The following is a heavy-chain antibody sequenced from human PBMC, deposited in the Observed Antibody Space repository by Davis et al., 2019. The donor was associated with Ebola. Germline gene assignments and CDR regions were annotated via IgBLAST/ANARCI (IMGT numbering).Heavy chain of an antibody. CDR3: ATPPCQHSGGSCYYY. Sequence: GESLKISCAASGFTFSSYAMSWVRQAPGKGLEWVSAISGSGGSTYYADSVKGRFTISRDNSKNTLYLQMNSLRAEDTAVYYCATPPCQHSGGSCYYYWGQGTLVTVSS. J-gene: IGHJ4*02. CDR1: GFTFSSYA. V-gene: IGHV3-23*01. CDR2: ISGSGGST. D-gene: IGHD2-15*01.